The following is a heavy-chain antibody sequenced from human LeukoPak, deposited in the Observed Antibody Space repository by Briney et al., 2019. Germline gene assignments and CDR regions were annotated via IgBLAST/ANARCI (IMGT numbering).Heavy chain of an antibody. Sequence: GGSLRLSCAASGFTVSSNYMSWVRQAPKKGLEWVSVIYSGGSTYYADSVKGRFTISRDNAKNSLYLQMNSLRAEDTAVYYCARDGSYCSSTSCYWNAFDIWGQGTMVTVSS. CDR1: GFTVSSNY. CDR2: IYSGGST. V-gene: IGHV3-53*01. J-gene: IGHJ3*02. CDR3: ARDGSYCSSTSCYWNAFDI. D-gene: IGHD2-2*01.